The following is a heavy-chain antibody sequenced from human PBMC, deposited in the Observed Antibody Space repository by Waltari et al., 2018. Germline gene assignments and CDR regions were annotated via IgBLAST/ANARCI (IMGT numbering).Heavy chain of an antibody. CDR3: ARATYYYSGGYWDY. V-gene: IGHV3-48*03. Sequence: EVQLVESGGGLVQPGGSLSLPCVASGFTFRVFRVNWVRQAPWKGLEWVSYISSDGGAIYYADSVKGRFTISRDNAKSSLYLHMSSLRAEDTAVYYCARATYYYSGGYWDYWGQGTLVTVSS. D-gene: IGHD3-22*01. J-gene: IGHJ4*02. CDR1: GFTFRVFR. CDR2: ISSDGGAI.